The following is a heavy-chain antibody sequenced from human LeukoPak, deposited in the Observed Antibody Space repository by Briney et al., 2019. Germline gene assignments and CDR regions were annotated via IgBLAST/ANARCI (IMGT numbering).Heavy chain of an antibody. CDR2: IRYDATGQ. V-gene: IGHV3-30*02. Sequence: GGSLRLSCAASASGVAFSSHSMNWVRQAPGKGLEWVAFIRYDATGQYYADSVTGRFTISRDNSKSMLYLQMNSLRPEDTAMYYCAKIGPIVGDVVYFWGQGTLVTVSS. J-gene: IGHJ4*02. CDR3: AKIGPIVGDVVYF. CDR1: ASGVAFSSHS. D-gene: IGHD1-26*01.